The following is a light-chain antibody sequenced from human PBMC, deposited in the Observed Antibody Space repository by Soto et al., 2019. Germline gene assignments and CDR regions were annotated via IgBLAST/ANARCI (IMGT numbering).Light chain of an antibody. CDR2: LGS. CDR3: MQSLQTPWT. V-gene: IGKV2-28*01. Sequence: DIVMPQSPLSLPVTPGEPASISCRSSQSLLFSNGYNSLDWYLQKPGQSPQLLIYLGSDRASGVPDRFSGSCSGTDFTLKISRVEAEDVGVYYCMQSLQTPWTFGQGTKVEIK. J-gene: IGKJ1*01. CDR1: QSLLFSNGYNS.